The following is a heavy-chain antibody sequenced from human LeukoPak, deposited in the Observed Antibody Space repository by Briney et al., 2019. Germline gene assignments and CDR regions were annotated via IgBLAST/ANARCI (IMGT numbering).Heavy chain of an antibody. CDR1: GYTFTGYY. D-gene: IGHD3-10*01. V-gene: IGHV1-2*02. Sequence: ASVKVSCKASGYTFTGYYMHWVRQAPGQGLEWMGWINPNSGGTNHAQKFQGRVTMTRDTSISTAYMELSRLRSDDTAVYYCARDRPLDADDYYGFYYFDYWGQGTLVTVSS. CDR3: ARDRPLDADDYYGFYYFDY. J-gene: IGHJ4*02. CDR2: INPNSGGT.